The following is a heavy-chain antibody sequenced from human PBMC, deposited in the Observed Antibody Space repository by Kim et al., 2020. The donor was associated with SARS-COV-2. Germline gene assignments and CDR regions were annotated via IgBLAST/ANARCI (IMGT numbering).Heavy chain of an antibody. CDR2: IFGSGHGT. CDR1: RFTFGSSA. V-gene: IGHV3-23*01. J-gene: IGHJ2*01. Sequence: GGSLRLSCVASRFTFGSSAMTWVRQAPGKGLEWVSTIFGSGHGTYYPDSVRGRFIVSRDNSKNTLYLQMNNLRADDTAIYYCAKNVHVTSVTFLWYFDLWGRGTSVTVSS. CDR3: AKNVHVTSVTFLWYFDL. D-gene: IGHD2-2*01.